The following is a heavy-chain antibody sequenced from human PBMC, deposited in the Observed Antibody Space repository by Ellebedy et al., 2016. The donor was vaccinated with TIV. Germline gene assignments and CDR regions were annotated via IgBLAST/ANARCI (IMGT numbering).Heavy chain of an antibody. CDR1: GFRFSSYG. CDR3: ARDRGSDEPIDH. D-gene: IGHD1-14*01. Sequence: PGGSLRLSCGASGFRFSSYGMHWVRQAPGKGLEWVAVIWHDGSKKYYVDSVEGRFTISRDNSKSTMYMQMDSLRVEDSGVYYCARDRGSDEPIDHWGQGTRVTVSS. V-gene: IGHV3-33*01. CDR2: IWHDGSKK. J-gene: IGHJ4*02.